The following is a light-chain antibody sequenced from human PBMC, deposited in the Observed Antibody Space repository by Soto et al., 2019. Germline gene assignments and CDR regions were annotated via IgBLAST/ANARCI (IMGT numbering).Light chain of an antibody. J-gene: IGKJ3*01. CDR1: QSIATN. Sequence: EIVMTQSPAILSLSPGETATLSCRACQSIATNLAWYQQRPGQAPRLLIYGASTRATDVPARFSGSVSGTEFILSITRLQSEDFAVYYCQQYNSWPPLFTFGPGTTLDL. CDR2: GAS. CDR3: QQYNSWPPLFT. V-gene: IGKV3D-15*01.